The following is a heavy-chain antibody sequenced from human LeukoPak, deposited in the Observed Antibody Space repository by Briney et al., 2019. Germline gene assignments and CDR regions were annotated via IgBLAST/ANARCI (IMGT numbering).Heavy chain of an antibody. CDR2: IQSDGTNT. D-gene: IGHD4-17*01. CDR1: GFTFSTYA. V-gene: IGHV3-30*02. Sequence: GGPLRLSCAASGFTFSTYAMHWVRQAPGKGLEWVAFIQSDGTNTYYADSVKGRFTISRDTSMNTLYLQMNSLRAEGTAVYYCAKNLPPYGDPDCWGQGTLVTVSS. J-gene: IGHJ4*02. CDR3: AKNLPPYGDPDC.